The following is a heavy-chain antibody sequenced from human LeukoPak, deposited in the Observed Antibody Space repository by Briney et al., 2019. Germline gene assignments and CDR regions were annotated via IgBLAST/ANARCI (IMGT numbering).Heavy chain of an antibody. J-gene: IGHJ4*02. D-gene: IGHD3-10*01. CDR3: ARQVGPYGSGSVDY. Sequence: GASVKVSCKASGYTFTSYDINWVRQATGQGLEWMGWMNPNSGNTGYAQKFQGRVTMTRNTSISTAYMELSSLRSGDTAVYYCARQVGPYGSGSVDYWGQGTLVTVSS. CDR2: MNPNSGNT. CDR1: GYTFTSYD. V-gene: IGHV1-8*01.